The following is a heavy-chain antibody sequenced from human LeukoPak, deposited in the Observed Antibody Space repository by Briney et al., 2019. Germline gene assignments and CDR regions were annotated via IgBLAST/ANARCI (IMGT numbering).Heavy chain of an antibody. J-gene: IGHJ4*02. D-gene: IGHD3-16*01. V-gene: IGHV3-7*05. CDR1: GFTFSSYW. CDR3: ASDRFYFGV. CDR2: IKLDGTEK. Sequence: PGGSLRLSCAASGFTFSSYWMHCVRQAPGKGLEWVANIKLDGTEKYYVDSVKGRFTISRDNAKNSLYLQMNSLRAEDTAVYYCASDRFYFGVWGQGTLVTVSS.